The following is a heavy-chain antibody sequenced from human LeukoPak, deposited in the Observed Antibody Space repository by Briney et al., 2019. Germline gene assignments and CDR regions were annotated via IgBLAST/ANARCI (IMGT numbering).Heavy chain of an antibody. CDR2: ISAYNGNT. J-gene: IGHJ4*02. CDR3: AREGASPYYDSSGYYHYFDY. D-gene: IGHD3-22*01. CDR1: GYTFTSYG. V-gene: IGHV1-18*01. Sequence: ASVKVSCKASGYTFTSYGISWVRQAPGQGLEWMGWISAYNGNTNYAQKLQGRVTMTTDTSTSTAYMELRSLRSDDTAVYYCAREGASPYYDSSGYYHYFDYWGQGTLVTVS.